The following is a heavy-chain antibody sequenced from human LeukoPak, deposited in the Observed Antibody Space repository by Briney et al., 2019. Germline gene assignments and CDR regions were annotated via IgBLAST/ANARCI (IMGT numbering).Heavy chain of an antibody. D-gene: IGHD3-3*01. J-gene: IGHJ6*03. CDR1: GFTFSSYA. CDR3: ARVTIFGVVIDYYYYMDV. Sequence: GSLRLSCAASGFTFSSYAMSWVRQAPGKGLEWIGSVYHSGSTNYNPSLKSRVTISVDTSKNQFSLKLSSVNAADTAVYYCARVTIFGVVIDYYYYMDVWGKGTTVTVSS. V-gene: IGHV4-34*01. CDR2: VYHSGST.